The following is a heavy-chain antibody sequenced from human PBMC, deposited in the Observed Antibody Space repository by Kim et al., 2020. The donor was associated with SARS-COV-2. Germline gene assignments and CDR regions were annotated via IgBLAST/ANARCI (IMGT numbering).Heavy chain of an antibody. CDR2: ISYDGSNK. CDR1: GFTFSSYA. J-gene: IGHJ6*02. CDR3: ARDEVLRWYQILVSYYYYGMDV. Sequence: GGSLRLSCAASGFTFSSYAMHWVRQAPGKGLEWVAVISYDGSNKYYADSVKGRFTISRDNSKNTLYLQMNSLRAEDTAVYYCARDEVLRWYQILVSYYYYGMDVWGQGTTVTVSS. D-gene: IGHD4-17*01. V-gene: IGHV3-30*04.